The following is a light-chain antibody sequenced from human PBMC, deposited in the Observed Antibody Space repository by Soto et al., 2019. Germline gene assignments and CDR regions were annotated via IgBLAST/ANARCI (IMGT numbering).Light chain of an antibody. CDR2: AAS. Sequence: DIQVTQSPSSLSASVGDRVTITCRASQSITGYVNWYQQKPGKAPNLLIHAASRLQSGVPSRFSGSGSGTDFTITIGSMKPEDFGIYYCQQSYSAPFTFGPGTKVDMK. CDR1: QSITGY. V-gene: IGKV1-39*01. J-gene: IGKJ3*01. CDR3: QQSYSAPFT.